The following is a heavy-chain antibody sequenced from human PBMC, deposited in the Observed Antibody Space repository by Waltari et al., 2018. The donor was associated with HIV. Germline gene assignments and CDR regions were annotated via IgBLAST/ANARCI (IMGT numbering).Heavy chain of an antibody. CDR1: GGSISSGSYY. CDR2: INTSGST. Sequence: QVPLQESGPGLVKPSQTLSLTCTVPGGSISSGSYYWSWIRQPAGKGLELIGRINTSGSTNYNPSLKSRVTISVDTSKNQFSLKLRSVTAADTAVYYCARAYYDFWSGTGSSGNWFDPWGQGTLVTVSS. CDR3: ARAYYDFWSGTGSSGNWFDP. V-gene: IGHV4-61*02. D-gene: IGHD3-3*01. J-gene: IGHJ5*02.